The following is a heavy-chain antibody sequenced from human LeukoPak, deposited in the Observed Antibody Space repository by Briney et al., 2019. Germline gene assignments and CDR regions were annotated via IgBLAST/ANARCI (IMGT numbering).Heavy chain of an antibody. J-gene: IGHJ4*02. CDR1: GFTFSSYG. Sequence: GGSLRLSCAASGFTFSSYGMHWVRQAPGKGLEWMAVISYNGINEYYADSVKGRFTISRDNSKNTLYLQMNTLRAEDTAVYYCASSIAVAGTLDYWGQGTLVTVSS. CDR3: ASSIAVAGTLDY. V-gene: IGHV3-30*03. CDR2: ISYNGINE. D-gene: IGHD6-19*01.